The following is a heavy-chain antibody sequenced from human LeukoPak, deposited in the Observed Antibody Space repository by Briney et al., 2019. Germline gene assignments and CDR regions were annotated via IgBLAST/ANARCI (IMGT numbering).Heavy chain of an antibody. CDR3: ARRSGSFDY. D-gene: IGHD1-26*01. V-gene: IGHV5-51*01. CDR1: GYRFTNNW. CDR2: IFPGDSDT. J-gene: IGHJ4*02. Sequence: GESLXISCKGSGYRFTNNWIAWVRQMPGKGLEWMGIIFPGDSDTRYSPSFQGQVTISADKSISTAYLQWSSLKASDTAIYYCARRSGSFDYWGQGTLVTVSS.